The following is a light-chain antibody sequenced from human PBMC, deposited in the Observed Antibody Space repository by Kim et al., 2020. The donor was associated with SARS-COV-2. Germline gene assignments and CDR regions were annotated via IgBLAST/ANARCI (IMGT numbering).Light chain of an antibody. J-gene: IGKJ1*01. CDR1: QSVSSN. Sequence: VSPGERATLSCRASQSVSSNLAWYQQKPGQAPRLLIYGASTRATGIPARFSDSGSGTEFTHTISSLQSEDFAVYYCQQYNSWPWTFGQGTKVDIK. CDR3: QQYNSWPWT. CDR2: GAS. V-gene: IGKV3-15*01.